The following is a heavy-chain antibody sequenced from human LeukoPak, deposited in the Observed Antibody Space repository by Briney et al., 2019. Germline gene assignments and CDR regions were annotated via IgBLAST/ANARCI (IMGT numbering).Heavy chain of an antibody. CDR1: GFTFSSYG. V-gene: IGHV3-30*18. CDR3: AKDYIYGGWGNAFDI. Sequence: GGSLRLSCAASGFTFSSYGMHWVRQAPGKGLEWVAVISYDGSNKYYADSVKGRFTISRDNSKNTLYLQMNSLRAEDTAVYYCAKDYIYGGWGNAFDIWGQGTKVTVSS. CDR2: ISYDGSNK. J-gene: IGHJ3*02. D-gene: IGHD5-18*01.